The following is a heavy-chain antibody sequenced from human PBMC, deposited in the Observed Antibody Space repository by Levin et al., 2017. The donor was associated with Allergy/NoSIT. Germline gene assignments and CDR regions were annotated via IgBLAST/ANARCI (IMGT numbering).Heavy chain of an antibody. V-gene: IGHV1-2*02. CDR3: ASGWNDIDLEGY. D-gene: IGHD1-1*01. CDR1: GNTFSGYY. Sequence: GESLKISCRASGNTFSGYYMHWVRQAPGQGLEWMGCIHPRTGDTIYAQKFQGRVTMTRDSSISTGYMELDRLTSEDTAVYHCASGWNDIDLEGYWGQGTLVTVSS. J-gene: IGHJ4*02. CDR2: IHPRTGDT.